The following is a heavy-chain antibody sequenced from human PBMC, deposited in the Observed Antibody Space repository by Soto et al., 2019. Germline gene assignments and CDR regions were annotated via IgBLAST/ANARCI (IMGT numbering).Heavy chain of an antibody. J-gene: IGHJ6*02. Sequence: QVQLVESGGGVVQPGRSLRLSCAASGFTFSSYAMHWVRQAPGKGLEWVAVISYDGSNKYYADSVKGRFTISRDNAKNSLYLQMNSLRAEDTAVYYCARSPIHSSSWYRRNYGMDVWGQGTSVTVSS. CDR2: ISYDGSNK. CDR3: ARSPIHSSSWYRRNYGMDV. V-gene: IGHV3-30-3*01. D-gene: IGHD6-13*01. CDR1: GFTFSSYA.